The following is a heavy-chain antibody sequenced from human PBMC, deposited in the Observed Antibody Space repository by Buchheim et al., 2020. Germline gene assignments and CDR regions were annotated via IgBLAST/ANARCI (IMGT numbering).Heavy chain of an antibody. CDR3: ASAKDYGDYLRGGFDY. D-gene: IGHD4-17*01. V-gene: IGHV3-21*01. J-gene: IGHJ4*02. Sequence: EVQLVESGGGLVKPGGSLRLSCAASGFTFSSYSMNWVRQAPGKGLEWVSSISSSSSYIYYADSVKGRFTISRDNAKNSLYLQMNSLRAEDTAVYYCASAKDYGDYLRGGFDYWGQGTL. CDR2: ISSSSSYI. CDR1: GFTFSSYS.